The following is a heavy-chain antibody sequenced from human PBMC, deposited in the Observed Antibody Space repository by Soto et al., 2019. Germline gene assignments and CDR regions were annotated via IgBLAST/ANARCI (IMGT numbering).Heavy chain of an antibody. CDR2: IYYSGST. Sequence: KPSETLSLTCTVSGGSISSYYWSWIRQPPGKGLEWIGYIYYSGSTNYNPSLKSRVTISVDTSKNQFSLKLSSVTAADTAVYYCARGGYSGYDYRTPTYWGQGTLVTVSS. J-gene: IGHJ4*02. D-gene: IGHD5-12*01. CDR3: ARGGYSGYDYRTPTY. V-gene: IGHV4-59*01. CDR1: GGSISSYY.